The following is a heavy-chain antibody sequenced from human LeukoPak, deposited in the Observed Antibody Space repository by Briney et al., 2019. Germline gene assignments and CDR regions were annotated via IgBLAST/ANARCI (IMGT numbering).Heavy chain of an antibody. CDR3: AREVRGIVVVPAAVEDAFDI. CDR2: IKQDGSEK. V-gene: IGHV3-7*03. D-gene: IGHD2-2*01. CDR1: GFTFSRHW. J-gene: IGHJ3*02. Sequence: GGSLRLSCAASGFTFSRHWMTWVRQAPGKGLEWVANIKQDGSEKLYVDSVKGRFTISRDNAKNSLYLQMNSPRSEDTAVYYCAREVRGIVVVPAAVEDAFDIWGQGTMVTVSS.